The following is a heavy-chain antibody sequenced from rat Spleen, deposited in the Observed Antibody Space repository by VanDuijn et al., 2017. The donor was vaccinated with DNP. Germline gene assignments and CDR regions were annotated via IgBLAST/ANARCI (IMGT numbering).Heavy chain of an antibody. D-gene: IGHD1-10*01. CDR2: IIYDGGST. CDR1: GFTFSDYA. Sequence: EVQLVESGGGLVQPGNSLKLSCAASGFTFSDYAMAWVRQSPKKGLEWVATIIYDGGSTDYGDSGKGRFTISRDNAKNTLYLQMDSLRSEDTATYYCARRGYNKSWYFDFWGPGTMVTVSS. J-gene: IGHJ1*01. CDR3: ARRGYNKSWYFDF. V-gene: IGHV5-17*01.